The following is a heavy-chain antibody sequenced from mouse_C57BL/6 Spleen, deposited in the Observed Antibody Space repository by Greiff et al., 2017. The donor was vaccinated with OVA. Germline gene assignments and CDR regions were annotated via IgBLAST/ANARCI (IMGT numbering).Heavy chain of an antibody. CDR1: GYTFTDYY. CDR2: INPNNGGT. CDR3: ATITTVVATD. Sequence: EVQLQQSGPELVKPGASVKISCKASGYTFTDYYMNWVKQSHGKSLEWIGDINPNNGGTSYNQKFKGKATLTVDKSSSTAYMELRSLTSEDSAVYYCATITTVVATDWGQGTTLTVSS. J-gene: IGHJ2*01. D-gene: IGHD1-1*01. V-gene: IGHV1-26*01.